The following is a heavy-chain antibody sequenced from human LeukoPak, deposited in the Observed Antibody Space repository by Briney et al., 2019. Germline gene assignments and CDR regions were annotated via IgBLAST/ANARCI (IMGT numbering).Heavy chain of an antibody. J-gene: IGHJ6*03. V-gene: IGHV1-69*05. CDR1: GGTFSSYA. CDR2: IIPIFGTA. D-gene: IGHD3-22*01. Sequence: GASVKVSCKASGGTFSSYAISWVRQAPGQGLEWMGGIIPIFGTANYAQKFQGRVTITTDESTSTAYMELSSLRSEDTAVYYCARGDIGYYDSSGYYYYYYMDVWGKGTTVTVSS. CDR3: ARGDIGYYDSSGYYYYYYMDV.